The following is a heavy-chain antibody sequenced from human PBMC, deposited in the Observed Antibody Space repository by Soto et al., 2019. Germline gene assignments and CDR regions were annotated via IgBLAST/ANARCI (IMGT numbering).Heavy chain of an antibody. Sequence: QVQLQESGPGLVKPSETLSLTCTVSGGSISSYYWTWIRQPPGKGLEWIGYIYNSGSTNYNPSPKSRVTISGGTSKNQLSLKLSSVTAADTAVYYCARGRSGSFDYWGQGTLVTVSS. V-gene: IGHV4-59*01. J-gene: IGHJ4*02. CDR2: IYNSGST. CDR3: ARGRSGSFDY. D-gene: IGHD1-26*01. CDR1: GGSISSYY.